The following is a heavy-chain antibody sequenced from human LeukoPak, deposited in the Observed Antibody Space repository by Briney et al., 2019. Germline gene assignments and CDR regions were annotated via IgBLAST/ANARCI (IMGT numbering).Heavy chain of an antibody. J-gene: IGHJ4*02. CDR2: IDWDDDK. Sequence: SGPTLVNPTQTLTLTCTFSGFSLSTSGMCVSWIRQPPGKALEWLARIDWDDDKYYSTSLKTRLTISKDTSKNQVVLTMTNMDPVDTATYYCARMAAGYSGYDFDYWGQGTLVTVSS. CDR1: GFSLSTSGMC. CDR3: ARMAAGYSGYDFDY. V-gene: IGHV2-70*11. D-gene: IGHD5-12*01.